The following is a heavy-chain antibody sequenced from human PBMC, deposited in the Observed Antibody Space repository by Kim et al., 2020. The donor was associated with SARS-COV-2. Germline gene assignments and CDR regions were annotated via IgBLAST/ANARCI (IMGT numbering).Heavy chain of an antibody. CDR2: INTNTGNP. Sequence: ASVKVSCKASGYTFTSYAMNWVRQAPGQGLEWMGWINTNTGNPTYAQGFTGRFVFSLDTSVSTAYLQISSLKAEDTAVYYCARLYCSGGSCYSWWFDPWGQGTLVTVSS. CDR1: GYTFTSYA. V-gene: IGHV7-4-1*02. D-gene: IGHD2-15*01. CDR3: ARLYCSGGSCYSWWFDP. J-gene: IGHJ5*02.